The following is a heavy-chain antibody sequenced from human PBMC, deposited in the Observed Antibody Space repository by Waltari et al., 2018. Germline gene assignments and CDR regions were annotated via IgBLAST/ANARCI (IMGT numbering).Heavy chain of an antibody. CDR1: GYTFTSYD. D-gene: IGHD3-22*01. CDR2: MNPKSGNT. Sequence: QVQLVQSGAEVKKPGASVKVSCKASGYTFTSYDINWVRQATGQGLEWMGWMNPKSGNTGYAQKFQGRVTMTRNTSISTAYMELSSLRSEDTAVYYCARGLSRVRYYYDSSGYYGLWGQGTLVTVSS. J-gene: IGHJ4*02. V-gene: IGHV1-8*01. CDR3: ARGLSRVRYYYDSSGYYGL.